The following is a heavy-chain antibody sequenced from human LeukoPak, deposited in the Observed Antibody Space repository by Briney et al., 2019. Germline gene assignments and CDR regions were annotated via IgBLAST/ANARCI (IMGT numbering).Heavy chain of an antibody. D-gene: IGHD2-21*02. CDR1: GGSVSSGSYY. Sequence: NPSETLSLTCTVSGGSVSSGSYYWSWIRQPPGKGLEWTGYIYYSGSTNYNPSLKSRVTISVDASKNQFSLKLSSVTAADTAVYYCARVPTSIVVVTAIPAYAFDIWGQGTMVTVSS. J-gene: IGHJ3*02. CDR3: ARVPTSIVVVTAIPAYAFDI. CDR2: IYYSGST. V-gene: IGHV4-61*01.